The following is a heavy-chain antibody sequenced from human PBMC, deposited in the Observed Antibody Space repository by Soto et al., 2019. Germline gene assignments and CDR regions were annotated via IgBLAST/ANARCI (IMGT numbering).Heavy chain of an antibody. D-gene: IGHD5-12*01. V-gene: IGHV3-15*07. Sequence: PGGSLRLSCAASGFTFSDAWMNWVRQAPGKGLEWVGRIKSKTDGGTTDYAAPVKGRFTISRDDSKNTLYLQMNSLKTEDTAVYYCTTPAPKDIVATIPSLDYYYYGMDVWGQGTTVTVSS. J-gene: IGHJ6*02. CDR3: TTPAPKDIVATIPSLDYYYYGMDV. CDR2: IKSKTDGGTT. CDR1: GFTFSDAW.